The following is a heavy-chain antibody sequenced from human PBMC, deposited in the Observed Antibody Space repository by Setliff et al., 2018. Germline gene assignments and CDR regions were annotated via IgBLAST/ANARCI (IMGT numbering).Heavy chain of an antibody. Sequence: SLRLSCAASGFIFKNYEMNWVRQAPGKGLEWISDIRPDGSETHYADSVKGRFTISRDNARNTLHLQMQNLGVEDTAVYYCARVNRQDVYGNDWLDPWGQGTLVTVLL. CDR2: IRPDGSET. J-gene: IGHJ5*02. CDR1: GFIFKNYE. V-gene: IGHV3-48*03. CDR3: ARVNRQDVYGNDWLDP. D-gene: IGHD2-15*01.